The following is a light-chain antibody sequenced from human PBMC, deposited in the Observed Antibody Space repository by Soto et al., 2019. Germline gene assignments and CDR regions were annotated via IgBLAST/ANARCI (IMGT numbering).Light chain of an antibody. V-gene: IGKV3-20*01. Sequence: EIILTQSRFSLSLSPVERATLSCRASQSFSSRYLAWYQQKPGQAPRLLIYGASRRATGVPDRFSGSGSGTDFTLTISRLEREDFALYFCQQFGSSFITFGQGTRLEIK. CDR2: GAS. CDR3: QQFGSSFIT. J-gene: IGKJ5*01. CDR1: QSFSSRY.